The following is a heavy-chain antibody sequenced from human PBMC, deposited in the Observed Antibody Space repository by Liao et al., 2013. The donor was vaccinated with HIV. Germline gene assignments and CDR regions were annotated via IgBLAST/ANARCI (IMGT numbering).Heavy chain of an antibody. CDR2: IYYTGST. J-gene: IGHJ4*02. CDR3: ARDPDSSGRFDY. V-gene: IGHV4-59*01. Sequence: QVQLQESGPGLVKPSETLSLTCTVSGGSISSYYWNWIRQPPGKGLEWIGYIYYTGSTKYNPSLERRVTMSVDTSMNQFSLRLTSVTAADTAVYYCARDPDSSGRFDYWGQGILVTVSS. D-gene: IGHD3-22*01. CDR1: GGSISSYY.